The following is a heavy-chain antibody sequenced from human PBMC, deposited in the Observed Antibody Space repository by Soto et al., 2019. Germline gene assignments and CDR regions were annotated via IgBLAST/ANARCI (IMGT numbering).Heavy chain of an antibody. D-gene: IGHD1-7*01. CDR3: AIDIEWNYVRWFDP. CDR2: IDPSDSYT. V-gene: IGHV5-10-1*01. CDR1: GYSFTSYW. Sequence: GESLKISCKGSGYSFTSYWVSWVRQMPRKGLEWMGRIDPSDSYTNYSPSFQGHVTISADKSISTAYLQWSSLKASDTAMYYCAIDIEWNYVRWFDPWGQGTLVTVSS. J-gene: IGHJ5*02.